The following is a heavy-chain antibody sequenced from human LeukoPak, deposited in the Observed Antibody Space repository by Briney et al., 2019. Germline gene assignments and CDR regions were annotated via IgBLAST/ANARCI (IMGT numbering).Heavy chain of an antibody. CDR2: INHSGST. CDR1: GGPLNGYY. J-gene: IGHJ3*02. Sequence: SDTLSLICAVYGGPLNGYYWNWIRQPPGKGLEWIGEINHSGSTNCIPSLKSRVTISVDTSKNQFSLKLSSVTAADTAVYYCAKTRTYYDSSKGAFDIWGQGTTVTVSS. CDR3: AKTRTYYDSSKGAFDI. D-gene: IGHD3-22*01. V-gene: IGHV4-34*01.